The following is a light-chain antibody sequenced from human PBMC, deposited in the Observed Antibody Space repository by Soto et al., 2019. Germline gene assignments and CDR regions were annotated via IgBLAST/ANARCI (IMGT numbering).Light chain of an antibody. CDR3: QQYNDWPPIT. Sequence: EIVMTQSPAALSVSPGDRATLSFRASQSVSNNVAWYQQKPGQAPRLLIYDASTRATGVTPRFSGSGSGTEFTLTISSLQSGDFAVYYCQQYNDWPPITFGPGTKVDIK. CDR1: QSVSNN. J-gene: IGKJ3*01. V-gene: IGKV3-15*01. CDR2: DAS.